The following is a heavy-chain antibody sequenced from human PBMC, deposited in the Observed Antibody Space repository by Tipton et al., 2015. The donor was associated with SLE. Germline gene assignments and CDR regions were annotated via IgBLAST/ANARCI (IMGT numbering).Heavy chain of an antibody. Sequence: LRLSCTVSGGSISSSRYYWGWIRQPPGKGLEWIGSIYHSGTAYYNPSLKSRVTISVDTSKNQISLKLSSVTAADTAVYYCARGQWLVGGAFDIWGQGTMVTVSS. CDR2: IYHSGTA. J-gene: IGHJ3*02. CDR3: ARGQWLVGGAFDI. CDR1: GGSISSSRYY. D-gene: IGHD6-19*01. V-gene: IGHV4-39*07.